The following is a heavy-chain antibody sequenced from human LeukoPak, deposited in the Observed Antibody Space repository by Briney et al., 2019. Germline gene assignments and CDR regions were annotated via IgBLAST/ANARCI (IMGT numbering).Heavy chain of an antibody. CDR1: GGSISSGGYS. V-gene: IGHV4-30-2*01. Sequence: PSQTLSLTCAVSGGSISSGGYSWSWIRQPPGKGLEWIGYIYHSGSTYYNPSLKSRVIISVDTSKNQFSLKLSSVTAADTAVYYCARDLPPHYDFWSGYGYYYMDVWGKGTTVTVSS. CDR3: ARDLPPHYDFWSGYGYYYMDV. D-gene: IGHD3-3*01. CDR2: IYHSGST. J-gene: IGHJ6*03.